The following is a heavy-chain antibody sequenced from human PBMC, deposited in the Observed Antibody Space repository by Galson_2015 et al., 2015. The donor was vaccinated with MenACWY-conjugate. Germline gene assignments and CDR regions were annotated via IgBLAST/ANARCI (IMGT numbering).Heavy chain of an antibody. CDR3: ARIAAAGTGDAFDI. J-gene: IGHJ3*02. D-gene: IGHD6-13*01. CDR1: GFTFSSYS. Sequence: SLRLSCAASGFTFSSYSMNWVRQAPGKGLEWVSYISSSSSTIYYADSVKGRFTISRDNAKNSLYLQMNSLRAEDTAVYYCARIAAAGTGDAFDIWGQGTMVTVSS. CDR2: ISSSSSTI. V-gene: IGHV3-48*04.